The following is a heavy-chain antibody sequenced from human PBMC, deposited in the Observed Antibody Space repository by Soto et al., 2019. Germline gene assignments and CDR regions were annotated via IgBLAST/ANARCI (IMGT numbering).Heavy chain of an antibody. CDR3: AKVDDSSGYYTTFDY. D-gene: IGHD3-22*01. CDR1: GFTFSSYA. J-gene: IGHJ4*02. CDR2: ISGSGGST. V-gene: IGHV3-23*01. Sequence: SLRLSCAASGFTFSSYAMSWVRQAPGKGLEWVSAISGSGGSTYYADSVKGRFTISRDNSKNTLYLQMNSLRAEDTAVYYCAKVDDSSGYYTTFDYWGQGTLVTAPQ.